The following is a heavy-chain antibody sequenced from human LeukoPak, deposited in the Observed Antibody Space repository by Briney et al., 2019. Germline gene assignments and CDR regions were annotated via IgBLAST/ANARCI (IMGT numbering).Heavy chain of an antibody. Sequence: GGSLRLSCAASGFTFSSYAMPWVRQAPGKGLEWVAVISYDGSNKYYADSVKGRFTISRDNSKNTLYLQMNSLRAEDTAVYYCASGYYFDYWGQGTLVTVSP. CDR2: ISYDGSNK. CDR1: GFTFSSYA. J-gene: IGHJ4*02. CDR3: ASGYYFDY. V-gene: IGHV3-30-3*01.